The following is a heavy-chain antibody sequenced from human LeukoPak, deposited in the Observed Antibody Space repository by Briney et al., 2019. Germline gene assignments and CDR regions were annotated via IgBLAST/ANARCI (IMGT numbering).Heavy chain of an antibody. J-gene: IGHJ5*02. V-gene: IGHV4-59*02. CDR3: ARRRDGHNGWFDT. Sequence: SETLSLTCNVSGASVTSSYWGWVRQPPGQGLDWIGDTFFSQSNAYGPAFARRATISLDAAKNQVSLILTSVTAADTAFYYCARRRDGHNGWFDTWGQGTVVTVSS. CDR1: GASVTSSY. D-gene: IGHD5-24*01. CDR2: TFFSQSN.